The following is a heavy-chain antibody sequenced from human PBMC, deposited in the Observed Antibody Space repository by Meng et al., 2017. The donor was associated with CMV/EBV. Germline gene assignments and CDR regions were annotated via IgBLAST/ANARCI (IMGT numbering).Heavy chain of an antibody. Sequence: GESLKISCKASGYTFTSYAMHWVRQAPGQRLEWMGWSNAGNGNTKYSQEFQGRVTITRDTSASTAYMELSSLRSEDMAVYYCARVERVVPAAMDVFDYWGQGTLVTVSS. CDR1: GYTFTSYA. CDR3: ARVERVVPAAMDVFDY. V-gene: IGHV1-3*02. J-gene: IGHJ4*02. D-gene: IGHD2-2*01. CDR2: SNAGNGNT.